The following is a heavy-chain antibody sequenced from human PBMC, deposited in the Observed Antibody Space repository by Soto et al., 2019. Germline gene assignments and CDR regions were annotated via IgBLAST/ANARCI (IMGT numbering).Heavy chain of an antibody. V-gene: IGHV1-18*01. CDR1: GYSFTAYG. D-gene: IGHD3-10*01. CDR2: ISTSNGIP. Sequence: QMHLVQSGAEVKNPGASVRVSCKASGYSFTAYGITWLRQAPGQGLECLGWISTSNGIPTYAQKFEGRLSMTTDTSTSTAYMELKRLRSDDTAVYYCATQAVRGVALSWGQGTLVTVSS. CDR3: ATQAVRGVALS. J-gene: IGHJ5*02.